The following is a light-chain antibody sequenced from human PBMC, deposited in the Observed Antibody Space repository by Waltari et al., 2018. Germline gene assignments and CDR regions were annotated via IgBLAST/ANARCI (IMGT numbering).Light chain of an antibody. V-gene: IGKV3-20*01. CDR3: QHYVRLPAT. CDR1: QSVSRT. CDR2: GAS. Sequence: EIVLTQSPGTLSLSPGERATLSCRASQSVSRTLAWYQQKPGQAPTPLIYGASIRATGIPDRFTGSGSGTDFSLTISSLEPEDFAIYFCQHYVRLPATFGQGTKVEIK. J-gene: IGKJ1*01.